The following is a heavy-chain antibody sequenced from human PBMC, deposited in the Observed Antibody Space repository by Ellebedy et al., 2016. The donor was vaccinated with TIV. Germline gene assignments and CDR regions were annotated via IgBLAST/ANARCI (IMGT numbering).Heavy chain of an antibody. Sequence: AASVKVSCKASGGTFSSYAISWVRQAPGQGLEWMGRIIPILGIANYAQKFQGRVTITADKSTSTAYMELSSLRSEDTAVYYCARDNYYDSSGYLGVDYWGQGTLVTVSS. CDR3: ARDNYYDSSGYLGVDY. V-gene: IGHV1-69*04. J-gene: IGHJ4*02. CDR1: GGTFSSYA. CDR2: IIPILGIA. D-gene: IGHD3-22*01.